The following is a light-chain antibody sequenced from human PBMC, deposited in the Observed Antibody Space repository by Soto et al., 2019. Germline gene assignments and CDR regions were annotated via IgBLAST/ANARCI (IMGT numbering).Light chain of an antibody. V-gene: IGKV1-39*01. CDR1: QRISSD. CDR3: QQIYSIPIT. J-gene: IGKJ5*01. CDR2: GAS. Sequence: DIQMTQSPFSLSASVVARVTITCRTSQRISSDLNWYQQKTGRAPKLLIYGASTLQSGVPSRFSGSGSGTHFTLTISSVQPEDFATYYCQQIYSIPITFGQGTRLENK.